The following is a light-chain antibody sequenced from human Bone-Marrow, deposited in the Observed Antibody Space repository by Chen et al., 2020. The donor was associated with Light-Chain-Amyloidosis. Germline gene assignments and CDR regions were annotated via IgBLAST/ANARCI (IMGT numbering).Light chain of an antibody. Sequence: SYELTQPPSVSVSPGQTARITCSGDALPKQHAYWYQQRPGQAPVLIIYKDTVRPSGIPERISGSNSGNTATLTSSRVEAGDEADYYCQVWDRSSDRPVFGGGTKLTVL. CDR3: QVWDRSSDRPV. J-gene: IGLJ3*02. CDR1: ALPKQH. CDR2: KDT. V-gene: IGLV3-25*02.